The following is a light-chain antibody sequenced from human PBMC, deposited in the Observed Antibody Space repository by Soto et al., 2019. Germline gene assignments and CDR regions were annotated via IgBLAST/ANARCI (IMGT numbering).Light chain of an antibody. CDR1: QSIRNN. CDR2: GAS. CDR3: QQYRAWPLT. Sequence: EIVMTQSPAILSVSPGDGATLFCRASQSIRNNFLAWYQHKPGQAPRLLIHGASTRATGVPARFSGSASETEFTLTIISLQSEDFAVYYCQQYRAWPLTFGGGTKVEI. V-gene: IGKV3-15*01. J-gene: IGKJ4*01.